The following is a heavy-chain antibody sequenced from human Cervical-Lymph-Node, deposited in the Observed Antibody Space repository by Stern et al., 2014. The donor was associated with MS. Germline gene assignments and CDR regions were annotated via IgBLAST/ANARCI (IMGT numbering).Heavy chain of an antibody. CDR1: GGSINTNNYY. J-gene: IGHJ4*02. Sequence: QVQLQESGPGLVKPSETLFLTCTVSGGSINTNNYYWGWIRQPPGKGLEWIGNIYSSGSTFYSPSLKSRVTMSVGTSKNQFSLKLSSVTAADTAVYYCARTGDDFGDYSLSYWGQGTLVTVSS. CDR2: IYSSGST. CDR3: ARTGDDFGDYSLSY. V-gene: IGHV4-39*01. D-gene: IGHD4-17*01.